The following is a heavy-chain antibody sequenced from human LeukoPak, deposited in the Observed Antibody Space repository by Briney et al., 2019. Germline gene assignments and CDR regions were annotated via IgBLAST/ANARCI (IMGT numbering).Heavy chain of an antibody. CDR3: ARDGWVVPAAVDY. CDR1: GYTLTELS. D-gene: IGHD2-2*01. V-gene: IGHV1-18*01. J-gene: IGHJ4*02. Sequence: WASVKVSCKVSGYTLTELSMHWVRQAPGKGLECMGWISAYNGNTNYAQKLQGRVTMTTDTSTSTAYMELRSLRSDDTAVYYCARDGWVVPAAVDYWGQGTLVTVSS. CDR2: ISAYNGNT.